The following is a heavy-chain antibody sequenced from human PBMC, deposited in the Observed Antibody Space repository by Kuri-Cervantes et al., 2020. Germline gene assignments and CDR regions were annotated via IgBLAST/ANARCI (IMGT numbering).Heavy chain of an antibody. CDR3: PRFGGKYGAIGY. CDR2: IYYSGST. Sequence: SETLSLTCTVSGGSISSSSYYWGWIRQPPGKGLEWIGSIYYSGSTYYNPSLKSRVTISLETSKNQFSLKLTSVTAADTAVYYCPRFGGKYGAIGYWGQGTLVTVSS. D-gene: IGHD3-16*01. V-gene: IGHV4-39*07. CDR1: GGSISSSSYY. J-gene: IGHJ4*02.